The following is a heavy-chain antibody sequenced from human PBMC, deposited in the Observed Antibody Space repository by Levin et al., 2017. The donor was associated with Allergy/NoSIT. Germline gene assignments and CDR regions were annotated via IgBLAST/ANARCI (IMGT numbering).Heavy chain of an antibody. D-gene: IGHD4-11*01. CDR2: IKQDGSDK. J-gene: IGHJ5*02. V-gene: IGHV3-7*01. CDR3: ARYSSTFGWLDP. CDR1: GFTFSTYW. Sequence: SCAASGFTFSTYWMSWVRQAPGKSLECVANIKQDGSDKNYVDSVKGRFTISRDNAKNSLYLQMNGLRAEDTAVYYCARYSSTFGWLDPWGQGTLVTVSS.